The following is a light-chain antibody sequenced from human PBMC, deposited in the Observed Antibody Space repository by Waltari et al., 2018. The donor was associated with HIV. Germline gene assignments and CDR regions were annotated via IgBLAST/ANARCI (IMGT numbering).Light chain of an antibody. CDR1: QNVNSS. V-gene: IGKV3-20*01. CDR3: QYYGYSVT. J-gene: IGKJ4*01. CDR2: AAS. Sequence: IVLTQSPVSLTVSPGERAMFSCEASQNVNSSVAWYKQTPGQPPRLLIFAASRRAPGVPDRFVAIGSGTDFTLSIIRLEPDDFVLYFCQYYGYSVTFGGGTKVE.